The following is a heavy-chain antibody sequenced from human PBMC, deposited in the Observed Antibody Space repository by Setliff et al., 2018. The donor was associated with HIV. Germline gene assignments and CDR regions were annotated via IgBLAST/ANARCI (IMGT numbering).Heavy chain of an antibody. V-gene: IGHV4-28*01. J-gene: IGHJ4*02. D-gene: IGHD3-22*01. Sequence: PSETLSLTCAVSGYSISSSNWWGWIRQPPGKGLEWIGYIYYSGSTNYNPSLKSRVTISVDTSKNQFSLKLSSVTAADTAVFYCARLTTTYYYDSSAYYHPVWGQGTLVTVSS. CDR1: GYSISSSNW. CDR2: IYYSGST. CDR3: ARLTTTYYYDSSAYYHPV.